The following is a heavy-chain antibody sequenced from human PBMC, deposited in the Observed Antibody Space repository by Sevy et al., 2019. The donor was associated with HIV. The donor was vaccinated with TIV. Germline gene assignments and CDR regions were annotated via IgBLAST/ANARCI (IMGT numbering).Heavy chain of an antibody. V-gene: IGHV3-23*01. CDR2: ISGSGGYT. CDR1: GFIFRSNV. D-gene: IGHD2-15*01. J-gene: IGHJ3*02. CDR3: AKDGWTYAFDI. Sequence: GGSLRLSCAASGFIFRSNVMSWVRQAPGKGLEWVSSISGSGGYTYYADSVKGRFTISRDNSKNTLDLQMNSLRVEDTAVYYCAKDGWTYAFDIWGQGTKVTVS.